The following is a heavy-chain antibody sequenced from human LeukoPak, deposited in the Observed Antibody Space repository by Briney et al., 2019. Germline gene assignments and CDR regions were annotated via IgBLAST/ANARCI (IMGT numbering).Heavy chain of an antibody. V-gene: IGHV1-46*01. Sequence: EASVKVPCKASGYTFTTYYIHWVRQAPGQGLEWMGAINPSGGSTSFAQKFQARLTMTRDTSTSTVYMELSGLNSEDTAVYYCAREIVVVPSAMGFDPWGQGTLVTVSS. CDR1: GYTFTTYY. J-gene: IGHJ5*02. D-gene: IGHD2-2*01. CDR2: INPSGGST. CDR3: AREIVVVPSAMGFDP.